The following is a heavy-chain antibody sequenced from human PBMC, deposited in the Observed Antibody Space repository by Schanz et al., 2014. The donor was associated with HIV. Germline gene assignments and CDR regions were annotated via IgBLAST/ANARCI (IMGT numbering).Heavy chain of an antibody. Sequence: VQLVESGGGLVQPGGSLRLSCAASGFTFSTHAMYWVRQAPGKGLEWVAGLWFDGSNKQYGDSVKGRFTISSDSSKKTVYLEMDSLRADDTAVYYCARDLTATVRGTFDYWGQGTLVTVSS. D-gene: IGHD6-13*01. CDR3: ARDLTATVRGTFDY. CDR1: GFTFSTHA. V-gene: IGHV3-33*01. CDR2: LWFDGSNK. J-gene: IGHJ4*02.